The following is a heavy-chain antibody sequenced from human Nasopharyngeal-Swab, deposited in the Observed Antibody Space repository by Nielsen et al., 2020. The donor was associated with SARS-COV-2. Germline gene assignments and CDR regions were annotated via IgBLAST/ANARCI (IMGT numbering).Heavy chain of an antibody. Sequence: GGSLRLSCAASGFTFSTYWMHWVRQPPGKGLLWVSLIDTDGTITDYADSVKGRFTISRDNAKNTLYLQMNSLRAEDTAVYYCARDVGGRDNYWGQGALVTVSS. CDR2: IDTDGTIT. CDR1: GFTFSTYW. J-gene: IGHJ4*02. V-gene: IGHV3-74*01. CDR3: ARDVGGRDNY. D-gene: IGHD2-15*01.